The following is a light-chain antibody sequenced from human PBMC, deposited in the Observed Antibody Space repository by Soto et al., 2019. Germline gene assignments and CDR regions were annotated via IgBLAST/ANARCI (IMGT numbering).Light chain of an antibody. CDR3: QQYKTSLLT. J-gene: IGKJ4*01. CDR2: AAS. V-gene: IGKV1-39*01. Sequence: DIQMTQPPSSLSASVGDRVTITCRASQTIADFLNWYQQKPGKAPNLLIYAASTLQSGVPSRFSGSGSGTEFTLIISSLQPDDFATYYCQQYKTSLLTFGGGTKVDIK. CDR1: QTIADF.